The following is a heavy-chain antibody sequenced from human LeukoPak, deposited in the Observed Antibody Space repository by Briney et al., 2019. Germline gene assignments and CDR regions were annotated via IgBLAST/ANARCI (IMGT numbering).Heavy chain of an antibody. J-gene: IGHJ3*02. CDR3: ARVRGNYYYDSSGYPRVHAFDI. D-gene: IGHD3-22*01. CDR2: INHSGST. Sequence: SETLSLTCAVYGGSFSGYYWSWIRQPPGKGLEWIGEINHSGSTNYNPSLKSRVTISVDTSKSQFSLKLSSVTAADTAVYYCARVRGNYYYDSSGYPRVHAFDIWGQGTMVTVSS. CDR1: GGSFSGYY. V-gene: IGHV4-34*01.